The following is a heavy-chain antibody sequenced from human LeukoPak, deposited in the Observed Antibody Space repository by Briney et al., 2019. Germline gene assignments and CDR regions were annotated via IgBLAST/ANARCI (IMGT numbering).Heavy chain of an antibody. D-gene: IGHD2-2*01. CDR1: GYSFTSYW. CDR2: IYPGDSDT. CDR3: ATGYSGYCSSTSCCDAFDI. J-gene: IGHJ3*02. V-gene: IGHV5-51*01. Sequence: GESLKISCKGSGYSFTSYWIGWVRQMPGKGLEWMGIIYPGDSDTRYSPSFQGQVTISADKSISTAYLQWSSLKASDTAMYYCATGYSGYCSSTSCCDAFDIWGQGTMVTVSS.